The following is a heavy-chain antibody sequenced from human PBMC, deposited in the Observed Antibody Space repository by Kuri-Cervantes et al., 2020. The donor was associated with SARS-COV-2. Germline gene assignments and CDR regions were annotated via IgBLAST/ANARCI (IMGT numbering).Heavy chain of an antibody. CDR2: TSFDGTKK. CDR3: ARDGGVVIPWFDP. CDR1: EFGFSRYA. V-gene: IGHV3-30-3*01. D-gene: IGHD3-3*01. Sequence: GGSLRLSCSDSEFGFSRYAMHWVRQAPGKGLEWVAQTSFDGTKKYYAESVKGRFIISRDNSVSTVYLQMNSLRAEDTAMYYCARDGGVVIPWFDPWGQGTLVTVSS. J-gene: IGHJ5*02.